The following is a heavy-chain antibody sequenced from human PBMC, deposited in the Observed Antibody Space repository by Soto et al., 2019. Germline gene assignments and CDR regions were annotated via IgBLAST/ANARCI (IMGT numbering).Heavy chain of an antibody. V-gene: IGHV4-34*01. CDR3: ARGRRWSTSLHAFDI. CDR1: GGSFSGYY. CDR2: INHSGST. D-gene: IGHD2-2*01. Sequence: QVQLQQWGAGLLKPSETLSLTCAVYGGSFSGYYWSWIRQPPGNGLAWIGEINHSGSTNYNPSLKSRVTITVDTSKNQFYLKLSSVTAADTAVYYCARGRRWSTSLHAFDIWGQGTMVTDAS. J-gene: IGHJ3*02.